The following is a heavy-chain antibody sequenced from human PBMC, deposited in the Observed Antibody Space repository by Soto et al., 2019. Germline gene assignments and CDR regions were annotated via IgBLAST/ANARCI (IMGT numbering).Heavy chain of an antibody. Sequence: EVQLVESGGGLVQPGGSLRLSCAASGFTVSTNYMTWVRQAPGKGLEWVSVMFYGGSTYYAASVKGRFTISRDDSKNTLYLQMNSLRAEDTAVYYGATTGMGLTFYYYYHGMDVWGQGTTVTVSS. D-gene: IGHD1-26*01. V-gene: IGHV3-66*01. CDR2: MFYGGST. J-gene: IGHJ6*02. CDR1: GFTVSTNY. CDR3: ATTGMGLTFYYYYHGMDV.